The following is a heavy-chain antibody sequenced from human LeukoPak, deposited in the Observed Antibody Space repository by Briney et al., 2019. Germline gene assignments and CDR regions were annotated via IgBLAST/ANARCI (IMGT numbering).Heavy chain of an antibody. CDR1: GYTLTELS. CDR3: ATVRIGELLYNWFDP. V-gene: IGHV1-24*01. D-gene: IGHD3-10*01. J-gene: IGHJ5*02. Sequence: GASVKVSCKVSGYTLTELSMHWVRQAPGKGLAWRGGFDPEDGETIYAQKFQGRVTMTEDTSTDTAYMELSSLRSEDTAVYYCATVRIGELLYNWFDPWGQGTLVTVSS. CDR2: FDPEDGET.